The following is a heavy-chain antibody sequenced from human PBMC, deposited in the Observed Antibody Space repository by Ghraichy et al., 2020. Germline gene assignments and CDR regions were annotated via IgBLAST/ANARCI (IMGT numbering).Heavy chain of an antibody. CDR3: ARDLWAADAFDI. CDR2: IYTSGST. CDR1: GGSISSYY. D-gene: IGHD2/OR15-2a*01. Sequence: SETLSLTCIVSGGSISSYYWSWIRQPAGKGLEWIGRIYTSGSTNYNPSLKSRVTMSVDTSKNQFSLKLSSVTAADTAVYYCARDLWAADAFDIWGQGTMVTVSS. V-gene: IGHV4-4*07. J-gene: IGHJ3*02.